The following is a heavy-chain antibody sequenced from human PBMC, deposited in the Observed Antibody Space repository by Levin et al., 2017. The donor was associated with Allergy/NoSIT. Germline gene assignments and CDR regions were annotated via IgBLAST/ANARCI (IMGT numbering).Heavy chain of an antibody. J-gene: IGHJ4*02. Sequence: PSETLSLTCAVSGASIRNRSYYWGWIRQPPGKGLEWIGGVYYSGTAYYNPSLKSRVTIPVDASKNQFSLKLTSLTAADTAVYYCARNVIRGNSDSSPRYYFDHWGQGILVTVSS. D-gene: IGHD1-7*01. CDR1: GASIRNRSYY. CDR3: ARNVIRGNSDSSPRYYFDH. V-gene: IGHV4-39*01. CDR2: VYYSGTA.